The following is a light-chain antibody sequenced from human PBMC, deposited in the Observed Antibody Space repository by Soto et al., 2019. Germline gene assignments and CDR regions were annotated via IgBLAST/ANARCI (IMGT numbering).Light chain of an antibody. CDR3: CSYAGRSTFYV. V-gene: IGLV2-23*02. CDR1: SSDVGSYNL. Sequence: QAVVTQPSSVSGSPGQSITISCTGTSSDVGSYNLVSWYQQHPGKAPNLMIYEVTKRHSGVSNRFTGSKSGNTASMTISGLQAEDEAEYYCCSYAGRSTFYVFGTGTKVTVL. CDR2: EVT. J-gene: IGLJ1*01.